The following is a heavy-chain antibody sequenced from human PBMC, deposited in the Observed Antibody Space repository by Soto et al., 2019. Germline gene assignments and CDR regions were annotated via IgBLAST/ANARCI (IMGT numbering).Heavy chain of an antibody. Sequence: SETLSLTCTVSGDSISRYYWSWIRQPPGKGLEWIGYIYNSGSTNCNPSLKSRVTRSVDTSKNQFHLRLSSVNAADTAVYYCATTPLQARPWFDYWGQGTLVTVSS. CDR1: GDSISRYY. D-gene: IGHD6-6*01. CDR2: IYNSGST. CDR3: ATTPLQARPWFDY. J-gene: IGHJ4*02. V-gene: IGHV4-59*01.